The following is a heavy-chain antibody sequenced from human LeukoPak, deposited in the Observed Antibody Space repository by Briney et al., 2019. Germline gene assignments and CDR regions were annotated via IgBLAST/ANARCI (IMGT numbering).Heavy chain of an antibody. CDR1: GYTFTSYT. D-gene: IGHD1-20*01. V-gene: IGHV1-69*13. J-gene: IGHJ4*02. CDR2: IIPIFGTA. CDR3: ARVTXRXXXXXYXXX. Sequence: SVKVSCKASGYTFTSYTISWVRQAPGQRLELMGRIIPIFGTANYAQKFQGRVTITADESTSTAYMELSSLRSEDPAVYYCARVTXRXXXXXYXXXWGQG.